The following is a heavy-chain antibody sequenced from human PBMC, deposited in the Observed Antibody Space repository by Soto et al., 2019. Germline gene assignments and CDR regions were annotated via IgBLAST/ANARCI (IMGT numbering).Heavy chain of an antibody. D-gene: IGHD1-26*01. CDR1: GGSISSGGYY. J-gene: IGHJ6*02. V-gene: IGHV4-31*03. CDR2: IYYSGST. CDR3: ARGIVGATYYYYGTDV. Sequence: SETLSLTCTVSGGSISSGGYYWSWIRQHPGKGLEWIGYIYYSGSTYYNPSLKSRVTISVDTSKNQFSLKLSSVTAADTAVYYCARGIVGATYYYYGTDVWGQGTTVTVSS.